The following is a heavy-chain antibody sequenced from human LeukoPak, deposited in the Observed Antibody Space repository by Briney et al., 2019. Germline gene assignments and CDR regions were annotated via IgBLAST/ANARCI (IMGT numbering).Heavy chain of an antibody. CDR2: ISANNGDT. CDR3: ARESHVTREDS. CDR1: GYTFTSYG. Sequence: GASAKVSCKASGYTFTSYGISWVRQAPGQGLEWVGWISANNGDTDYAQKFQARVTMTTDTSTSTAYMELRSLRSDDTAVYYCARESHVTREDSWGQGTLVIVSS. J-gene: IGHJ4*02. V-gene: IGHV1-18*01. D-gene: IGHD1-26*01.